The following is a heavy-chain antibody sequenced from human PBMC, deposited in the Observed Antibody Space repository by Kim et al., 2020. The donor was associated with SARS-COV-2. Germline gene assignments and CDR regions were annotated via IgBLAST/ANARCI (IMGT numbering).Heavy chain of an antibody. V-gene: IGHV3-15*01. CDR1: GLTFSNAW. CDR2: IKSKTDGGTI. Sequence: GGSLRLSCSASGLTFSNAWMSWVRQAPGKGLEWVGRIKSKTDGGTIDYAAPVKGRFTISRDDSKSTVYLQMNSLKTEDTAVYYCTTDYTTGGWGQRTLVTVSS. D-gene: IGHD2-2*02. CDR3: TTDYTTGG. J-gene: IGHJ4*02.